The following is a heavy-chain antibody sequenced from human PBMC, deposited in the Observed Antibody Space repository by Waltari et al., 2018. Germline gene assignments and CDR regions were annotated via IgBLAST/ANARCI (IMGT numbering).Heavy chain of an antibody. CDR3: AAEGYSSSWYWFDP. V-gene: IGHV1-58*01. CDR2: IVVGSGNT. Sequence: QMQLVQSGPEVKKPGTSVKVSCKASGFTFTSSAVQWLRQARGQRLEWIGWIVVGSGNTNYAQKFQERVTITRDMSTSTAYMELSSLRSEDTAVYYCAAEGYSSSWYWFDPWGQGTLVTVSS. CDR1: GFTFTSSA. D-gene: IGHD6-13*01. J-gene: IGHJ5*02.